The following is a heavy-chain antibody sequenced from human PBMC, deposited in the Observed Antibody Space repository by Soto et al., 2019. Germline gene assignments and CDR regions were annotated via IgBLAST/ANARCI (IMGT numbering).Heavy chain of an antibody. J-gene: IGHJ6*02. D-gene: IGHD6-13*01. CDR3: ARDLIAAAGTSTSYYYGMDV. CDR1: GYTFTSYY. CDR2: INPSGGST. V-gene: IGHV1-46*01. Sequence: QVQLVQSGAEVKKPGASVKVSCKASGYTFTSYYMHWVRQAPGQGLEWMGIINPSGGSTSYAQKFQGRVTMTRDTSTSTVYIELSSLRSEDTAVYYCARDLIAAAGTSTSYYYGMDVWGQGTTVTVSS.